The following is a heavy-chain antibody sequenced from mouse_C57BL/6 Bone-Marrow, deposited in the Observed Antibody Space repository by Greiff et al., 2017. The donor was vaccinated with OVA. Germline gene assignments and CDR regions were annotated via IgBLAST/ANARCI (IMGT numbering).Heavy chain of an antibody. CDR2: IYPGSGNT. CDR3: ARLDYGSSDY. V-gene: IGHV1-76*01. J-gene: IGHJ2*01. D-gene: IGHD1-1*01. CDR1: GYTFTDYY. Sequence: VKLQESGAELVRPGASVKLSCKASGYTFTDYYINWVKQRPGQGLEWIARIYPGSGNTYYNEKFKGKATLTAEKSSSTAYMQLSSLTSEDSAVYFCARLDYGSSDYWGQGTTLTVSS.